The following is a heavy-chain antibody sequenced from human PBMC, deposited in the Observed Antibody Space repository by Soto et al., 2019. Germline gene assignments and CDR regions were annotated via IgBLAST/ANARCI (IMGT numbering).Heavy chain of an antibody. J-gene: IGHJ4*02. V-gene: IGHV3-7*03. Sequence: EVQLVESGGGLVQPGGSLRLSCAAYGFNFRTYWMSWIRQAPGKGLEWVANIKEDGSDKYYVDSVRGRLTVSRDNAKNLLYLQLNSLRAEDTAVYYCAREGFSYGPKGAVFDHWGQGSLVTVSS. CDR1: GFNFRTYW. CDR2: IKEDGSDK. D-gene: IGHD5-18*01. CDR3: AREGFSYGPKGAVFDH.